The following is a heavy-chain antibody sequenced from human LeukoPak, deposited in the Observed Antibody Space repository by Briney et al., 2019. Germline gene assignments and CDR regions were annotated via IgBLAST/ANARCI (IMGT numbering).Heavy chain of an antibody. J-gene: IGHJ4*02. V-gene: IGHV3-23*01. D-gene: IGHD6-19*01. Sequence: GGSLTLSCAASGFTFSTYAMNWVRQPPAKGLEWVSTIGGGGTTTDYADSVKDRFTISRDNSKNTLYLQMNSLRAEDTAVYFCARGFLGGTDQYFDSWGQGTLVTVSS. CDR1: GFTFSTYA. CDR2: IGGGGTTT. CDR3: ARGFLGGTDQYFDS.